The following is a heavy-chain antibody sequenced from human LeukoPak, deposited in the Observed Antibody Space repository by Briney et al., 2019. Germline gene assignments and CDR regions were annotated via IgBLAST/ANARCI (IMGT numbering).Heavy chain of an antibody. J-gene: IGHJ6*03. Sequence: PGGSLRLSCAASGFTFSSYEMNWVRQAPGKGLEWVSSISRSGSTKYYADSMKGRFTISRDNAKNSLFLQMNSLRAGDTAVYYCARVLRYCSGGNCYSGGLGYMDVWGKGTTVTISS. V-gene: IGHV3-48*03. CDR3: ARVLRYCSGGNCYSGGLGYMDV. CDR1: GFTFSSYE. D-gene: IGHD2-15*01. CDR2: ISRSGSTK.